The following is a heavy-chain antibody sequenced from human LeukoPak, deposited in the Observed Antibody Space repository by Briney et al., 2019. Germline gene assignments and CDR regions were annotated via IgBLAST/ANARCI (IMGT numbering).Heavy chain of an antibody. D-gene: IGHD6-19*01. V-gene: IGHV4-59*08. CDR3: ARHPVARDSSDWYTGIDY. CDR2: IYYSGGT. J-gene: IGHJ4*02. Sequence: SETLSLTCTVSGGSINSYYWSWIRQPPGKGLEWIGYIYYSGGTNYNPSLKSRVTISVDTSKNQFSLKLNSVTAADTAVYYCARHPVARDSSDWYTGIDYWGQGTLVTVSS. CDR1: GGSINSYY.